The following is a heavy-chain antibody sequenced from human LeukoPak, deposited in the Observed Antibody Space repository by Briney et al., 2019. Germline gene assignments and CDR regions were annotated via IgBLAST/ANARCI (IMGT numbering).Heavy chain of an antibody. CDR1: GGSISSYY. Sequence: PSETLSLTCTVSGGSISSYYWSWIRQPPGKGLEWIEYIYYSGSTNYNPSLKSRVTISVDTSKNQFSLKLSSVTAADTAVYYCAREALPGYDLDYWGQGTLVTVSS. V-gene: IGHV4-59*01. J-gene: IGHJ4*02. CDR2: IYYSGST. CDR3: AREALPGYDLDY. D-gene: IGHD2-2*01.